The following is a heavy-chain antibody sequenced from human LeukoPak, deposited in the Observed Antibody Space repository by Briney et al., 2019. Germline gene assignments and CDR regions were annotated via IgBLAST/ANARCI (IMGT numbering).Heavy chain of an antibody. J-gene: IGHJ4*02. D-gene: IGHD5-18*01. CDR1: GYTFTVHY. CDR3: ARDKGSGYLPFDF. Sequence: ASVKVCCKASGYTFTVHYIHWVRPAPGQGPVWMGWINPNSGDANYPQKFQGRVTMTRDTSISTAYMEMSSLRSDDTAVYFCARDKGSGYLPFDFWGQGTLVTVSS. CDR2: INPNSGDA. V-gene: IGHV1-2*02.